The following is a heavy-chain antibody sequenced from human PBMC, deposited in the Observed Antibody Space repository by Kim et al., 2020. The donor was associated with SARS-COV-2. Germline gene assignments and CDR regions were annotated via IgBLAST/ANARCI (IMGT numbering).Heavy chain of an antibody. V-gene: IGHV3-21*01. Sequence: DSVKGRLTIAREHAKNSLYLQMNSLRAEDTAVYYCARSSSGWYRGAFDIWGQGTMVTVSS. CDR3: ARSSSGWYRGAFDI. J-gene: IGHJ3*02. D-gene: IGHD6-19*01.